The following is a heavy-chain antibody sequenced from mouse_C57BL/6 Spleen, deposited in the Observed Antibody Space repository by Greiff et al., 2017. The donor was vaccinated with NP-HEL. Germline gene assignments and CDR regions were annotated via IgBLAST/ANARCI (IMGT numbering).Heavy chain of an antibody. Sequence: VQLQQSGAELVRPGASVKLSCKASGYAFTDSCMNWVKQRPGQGLEWIARIYPGSGNTYYNEKFKGKATLTAEKSSSTAYMQLSSLTSEDSAVFDCAGGSYEDGCPAWFAYWGQGTLVTVSA. D-gene: IGHD2-3*01. J-gene: IGHJ3*01. CDR2: IYPGSGNT. CDR3: AGGSYEDGCPAWFAY. CDR1: GYAFTDSC. V-gene: IGHV1-76*01.